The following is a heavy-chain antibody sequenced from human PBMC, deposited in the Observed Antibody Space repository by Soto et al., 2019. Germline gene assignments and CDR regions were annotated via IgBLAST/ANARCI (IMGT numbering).Heavy chain of an antibody. D-gene: IGHD3-22*01. CDR3: ARVTTYYYDSSGYYPDY. V-gene: IGHV5-51*01. CDR2: IYPGDSDT. CDR1: GYSFTSYW. J-gene: IGHJ4*02. Sequence: LGESLKISCKGSGYSFTSYWIGWVRQMPGKGLEWMGIIYPGDSDTRYSPSFQGQVTISADKSISTAYLQWSSLKASDTAMYYCARVTTYYYDSSGYYPDYWGQGTLVTVSS.